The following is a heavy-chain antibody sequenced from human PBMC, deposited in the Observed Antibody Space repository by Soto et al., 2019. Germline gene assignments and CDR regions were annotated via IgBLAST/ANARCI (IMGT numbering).Heavy chain of an antibody. J-gene: IGHJ4*02. D-gene: IGHD3-16*02. V-gene: IGHV3-23*01. CDR1: GFTFSSYA. Sequence: EVQLLESGGGLVQPGGSLRLSCAASGFTFSSYAMSWVRQAPGKGLEWVSAISGSGGSTYYADSVKGRFTISRDNSKNTLYLQMNRLRAEDTAVYYCAKVVGEITFGGVIDEGKYYFDYWGQGTLVTVSS. CDR2: ISGSGGST. CDR3: AKVVGEITFGGVIDEGKYYFDY.